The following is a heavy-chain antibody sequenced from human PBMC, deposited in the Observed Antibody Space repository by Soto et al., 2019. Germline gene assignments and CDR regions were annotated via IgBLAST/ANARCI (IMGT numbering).Heavy chain of an antibody. V-gene: IGHV1-3*04. D-gene: IGHD2-15*01. CDR2: INTGNGYT. CDR1: GYTFTSYP. J-gene: IGHJ5*02. CDR3: ARDRGGYCFGGSCSEAWFVR. Sequence: GASVKVSCKASGYTFTSYPIHWVRQAPGQRPEWMGWINTGNGYTKYSQRLQARVTITRDTSASTSYMQLSRLRAEDTAVYYCARDRGGYCFGGSCSEAWFVRWG.